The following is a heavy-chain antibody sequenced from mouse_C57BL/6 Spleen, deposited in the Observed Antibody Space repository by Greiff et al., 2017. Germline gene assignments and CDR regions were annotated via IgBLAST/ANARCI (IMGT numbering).Heavy chain of an antibody. CDR1: GYTFTDYN. Sequence: EVQLHQSGPELVKPGASVKMSCKASGYTFTDYNMHWVKQSHGKSLEWIGYINPNNGGTSYNQKFKGKATLTVTKSSSTAYMELSSLTAEDSAVYYCSRGTTVVAGYAVDYWGQGTSVTVSS. CDR2: INPNNGGT. D-gene: IGHD1-1*01. CDR3: SRGTTVVAGYAVDY. V-gene: IGHV1-22*01. J-gene: IGHJ4*01.